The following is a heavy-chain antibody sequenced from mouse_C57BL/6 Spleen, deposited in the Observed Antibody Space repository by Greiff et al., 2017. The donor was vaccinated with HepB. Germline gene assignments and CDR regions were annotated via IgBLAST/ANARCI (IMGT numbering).Heavy chain of an antibody. CDR3: TTRDYYGSSGGVFDY. J-gene: IGHJ2*01. Sequence: VQLKESGAELVRPGASVKLSCTASGFNIKDDYMHWVKQRPEQGLEWIGWIDPENGDTEYASKFQGKATITADTSSNTAYLQLSSLTSEDTAVYYCTTRDYYGSSGGVFDYWGQGTTLTVSS. D-gene: IGHD1-1*01. V-gene: IGHV14-4*01. CDR2: IDPENGDT. CDR1: GFNIKDDY.